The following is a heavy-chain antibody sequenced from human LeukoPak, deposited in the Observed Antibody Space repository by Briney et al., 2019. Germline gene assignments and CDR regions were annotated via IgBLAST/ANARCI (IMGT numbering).Heavy chain of an antibody. Sequence: GVPVTLLCAASALTFCFARMIWLRRATGKGLEWLARIKSKTYGGISDYGAPVKGHFTISRDDLKNTLYLQMNSLKTEDTAVYYCTTGVGGSHRYDYWGQGTLVTVSS. CDR2: IKSKTYGGIS. CDR3: TTGVGGSHRYDY. D-gene: IGHD1-26*01. V-gene: IGHV3-15*01. J-gene: IGHJ4*02. CDR1: ALTFCFAR.